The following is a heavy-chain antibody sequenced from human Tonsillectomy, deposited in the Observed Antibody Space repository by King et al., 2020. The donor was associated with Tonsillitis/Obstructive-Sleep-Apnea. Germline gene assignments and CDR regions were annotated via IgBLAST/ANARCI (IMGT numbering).Heavy chain of an antibody. CDR2: IYPSHSET. J-gene: IGHJ3*02. CDR3: ARLTTRIDI. V-gene: IGHV5-51*01. CDR1: GYSFPSYW. D-gene: IGHD4-11*01. Sequence: DVQLVQSGAEVKKSGESLKISCKGSGYSFPSYWIGWVRQMPGKGLEWLGIIYPSHSETRYSPSFQGQVTISADKSIRTAYLQWSSLKASDTAMYYCARLTTRIDIWGQGTMVTVSS.